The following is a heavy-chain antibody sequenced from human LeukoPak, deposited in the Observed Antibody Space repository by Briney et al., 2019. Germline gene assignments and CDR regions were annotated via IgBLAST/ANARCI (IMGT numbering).Heavy chain of an antibody. CDR3: ATAVVITPFDY. V-gene: IGHV4-38-2*01. Sequence: SETLPLTCAVSGYSLSRGFQWGCLQQPPGGGLEWIGSIYHSGGSYYNPSLKSRVTISEDTSKNQFSLKLSSMSAADTAVYYCATAVVITPFDYWGQGILVTVSS. D-gene: IGHD3-22*01. CDR2: IYHSGGS. J-gene: IGHJ4*02. CDR1: GYSLSRGFQ.